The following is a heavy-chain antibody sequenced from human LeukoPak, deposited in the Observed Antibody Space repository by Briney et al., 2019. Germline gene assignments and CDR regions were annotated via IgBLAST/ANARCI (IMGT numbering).Heavy chain of an antibody. CDR1: GGSISSGDYY. CDR2: IYYSGST. J-gene: IGHJ5*02. Sequence: SQTLSLTCTVSGGSISSGDYYWSWIRQPPGTGLEWIGYIYYSGSTYYNPSLKSRVTISVDTSKNQFSLKLSSVTAADTAVYYCARVQRSRADFWSGYLTNWFDPWGQGTLVTVSS. V-gene: IGHV4-30-4*01. CDR3: ARVQRSRADFWSGYLTNWFDP. D-gene: IGHD3-3*01.